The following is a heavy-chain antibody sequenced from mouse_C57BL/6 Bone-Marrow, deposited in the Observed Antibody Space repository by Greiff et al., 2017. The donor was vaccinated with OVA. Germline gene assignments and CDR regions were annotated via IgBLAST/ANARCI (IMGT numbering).Heavy chain of an antibody. V-gene: IGHV5-6*01. D-gene: IGHD1-1*01. Sequence: EVMLVESGGDLVKPGGSLKLSCAASGFTFRSYGMSWVRQTPAKRLEWVSTISIGGSYTYYPDSLKGRFPISRDNAKNTLYLQMSSLKSEDTAMYYCARPYYYGSSYWYFDVWGTGTTVTVSS. CDR3: ARPYYYGSSYWYFDV. CDR1: GFTFRSYG. J-gene: IGHJ1*03. CDR2: ISIGGSYT.